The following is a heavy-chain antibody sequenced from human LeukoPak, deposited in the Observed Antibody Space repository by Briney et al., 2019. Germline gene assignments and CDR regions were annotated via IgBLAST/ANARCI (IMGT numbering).Heavy chain of an antibody. V-gene: IGHV3-21*01. Sequence: KSGGSLRLSCAASGFTFSRYTMNWVRQAPGKGLEWVSSISSSSSYIYYADSVKGRFTISRDNAKNSLYLQMNSLRAEDTAIYYCARDNHDSSGYFYDWFDPWGQGTLVTVSS. J-gene: IGHJ5*02. D-gene: IGHD3-22*01. CDR3: ARDNHDSSGYFYDWFDP. CDR1: GFTFSRYT. CDR2: ISSSSSYI.